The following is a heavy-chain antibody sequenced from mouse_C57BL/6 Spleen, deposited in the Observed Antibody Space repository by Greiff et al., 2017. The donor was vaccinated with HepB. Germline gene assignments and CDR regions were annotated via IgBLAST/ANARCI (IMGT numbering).Heavy chain of an antibody. CDR2: ISSGSSTI. CDR1: GFTFSDYG. V-gene: IGHV5-17*01. CDR3: ARGLRRGYAMDY. Sequence: EVNVVESGGGLVKPGGSLKLSCAASGFTFSDYGMHWVRQAPEKGLEWVAYISSGSSTIYYADTVKGRFTISRDNAKNTLILQMTSLRSEDTAMYYCARGLRRGYAMDYWGQGTSVTVSS. J-gene: IGHJ4*01. D-gene: IGHD2-2*01.